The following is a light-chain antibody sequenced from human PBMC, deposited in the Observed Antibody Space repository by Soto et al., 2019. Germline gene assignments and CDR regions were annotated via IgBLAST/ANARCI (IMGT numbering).Light chain of an antibody. J-gene: IGKJ2*01. CDR1: QSVSSSY. V-gene: IGKV3-20*01. CDR2: GAS. CDR3: QQYGISPP. Sequence: IVLTQSPGTLSLSPGERATLSCRASQSVSSSYLAWYQQKPGQAPRLLIYGASSRATGIPDRFSGSGSGTDFTLTISRLEPEDFAVYYCQQYGISPPFGQLT.